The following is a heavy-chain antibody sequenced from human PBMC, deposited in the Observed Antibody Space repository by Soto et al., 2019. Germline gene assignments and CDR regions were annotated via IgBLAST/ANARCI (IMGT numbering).Heavy chain of an antibody. J-gene: IGHJ5*02. CDR1: GGSINSSSYF. D-gene: IGHD6-19*01. V-gene: IGHV4-39*01. CDR3: ARHYSSGSRNWFDP. Sequence: SETLSLTCSVSGGSINSSSYFWGWVRQPPGKGLEWIGSIYYSGSTYYNPSLRSRVTISVDTSKNQFSLKLSSVTAADTAVFYCARHYSSGSRNWFDPWGPGTLVTVSS. CDR2: IYYSGST.